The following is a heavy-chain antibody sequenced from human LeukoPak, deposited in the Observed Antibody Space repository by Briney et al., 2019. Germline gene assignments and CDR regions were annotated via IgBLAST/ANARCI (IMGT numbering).Heavy chain of an antibody. CDR3: ARAGRGDWFDP. V-gene: IGHV1-46*01. J-gene: IGHJ5*02. D-gene: IGHD1-26*01. CDR2: INPSGGST. CDR1: GYTFTSYY. Sequence: VSVKVSCKASGYTFTSYYMHWVRQAPGQGLEWMGIINPSGGSTSYAQKFQGRVTMTRDTSTSTVYMELSSLRSEDTAVYYCARAGRGDWFDPWGQGTLVTVSS.